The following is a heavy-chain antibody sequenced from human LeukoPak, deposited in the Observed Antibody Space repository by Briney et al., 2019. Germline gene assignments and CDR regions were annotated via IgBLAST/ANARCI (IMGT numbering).Heavy chain of an antibody. CDR3: ARVRKVVVITTGFDS. J-gene: IGHJ4*02. V-gene: IGHV3-30*04. D-gene: IGHD3-22*01. Sequence: GGSLRLSCAASGFTFSSYAMHWVRQAPGKGLEWVAVISYDGSNKYYADSVKGRFTISRDNSKNTLYLQMNSLRAEDTAVYYCARVRKVVVITTGFDSWGQGTLVTVSS. CDR2: ISYDGSNK. CDR1: GFTFSSYA.